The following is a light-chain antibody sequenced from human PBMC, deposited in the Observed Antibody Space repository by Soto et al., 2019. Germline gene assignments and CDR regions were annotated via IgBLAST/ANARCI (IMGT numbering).Light chain of an antibody. CDR3: QQHNDWPT. CDR2: GAS. J-gene: IGKJ5*01. Sequence: EIVLTQSPGTLSLSPGERATLSCGASQSVSSSYLAWYQQKPGQAPRLLIYGASSRATGIPARFSGSGSGTEFILTISSVESEDFAIYYCQQHNDWPTFGQGTRLEIK. V-gene: IGKV3D-20*02. CDR1: QSVSSSY.